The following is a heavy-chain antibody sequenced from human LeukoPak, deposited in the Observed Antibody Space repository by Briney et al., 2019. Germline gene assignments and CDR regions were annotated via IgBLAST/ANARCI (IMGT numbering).Heavy chain of an antibody. CDR3: ARLGSYHDF. J-gene: IGHJ4*02. Sequence: SETLSLTCTVSGASISNYYWSWIRQTPEKGLEWLGHIHSSGGSSYYPSLKSRLTLSIDTSRNQLSLKLPSVTAADTAVYFCARLGSYHDFWGQGALVTVSS. V-gene: IGHV4-4*09. CDR2: IHSSGGS. CDR1: GASISNYY. D-gene: IGHD1-26*01.